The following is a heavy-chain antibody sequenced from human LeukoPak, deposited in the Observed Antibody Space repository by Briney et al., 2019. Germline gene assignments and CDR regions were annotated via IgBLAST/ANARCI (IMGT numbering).Heavy chain of an antibody. CDR3: ATSIAVSKTTDY. J-gene: IGHJ4*02. CDR2: ISGSGGST. D-gene: IGHD6-19*01. V-gene: IGHV3-23*01. Sequence: GGSLRLSCAASGFTFSSYAMSWVRQASGKGLEWVSAISGSGGSTYYADSVKGRFTIFRDNSKNTLYLQMNSLRAEDTAVYYCATSIAVSKTTDYWGQGTLVTVSS. CDR1: GFTFSSYA.